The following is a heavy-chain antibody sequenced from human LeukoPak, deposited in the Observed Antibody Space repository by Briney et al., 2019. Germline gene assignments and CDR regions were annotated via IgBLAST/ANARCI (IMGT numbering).Heavy chain of an antibody. D-gene: IGHD2-2*01. CDR3: ARVGCSSTNCYDFDY. Sequence: GGSLRLSCAASGFTFSTYGMNWVRLAPGKGLEWVSSISSSSSYIYYADSVKGRFTISRDNAKNLLYLQLNSLRAEDTAVYYCARVGCSSTNCYDFDYWGQGTLVTVSS. CDR2: ISSSSSYI. J-gene: IGHJ4*02. V-gene: IGHV3-21*01. CDR1: GFTFSTYG.